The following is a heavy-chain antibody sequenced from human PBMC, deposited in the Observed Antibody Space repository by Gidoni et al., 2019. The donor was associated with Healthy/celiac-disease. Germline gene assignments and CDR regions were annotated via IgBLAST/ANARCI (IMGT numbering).Heavy chain of an antibody. V-gene: IGHV3-30-3*01. CDR3: ARDQSDAFDI. Sequence: QVQLVESGGGVVQPGRSLSLSCAASGFTFSSYAMHWVRQAPGKGLEWVAVISYDGSNKYYADSVKGRFTISRDNSKNTLYLQMNSLRAEDTAVYYCARDQSDAFDIWGQGTMVTVSS. J-gene: IGHJ3*02. CDR2: ISYDGSNK. CDR1: GFTFSSYA.